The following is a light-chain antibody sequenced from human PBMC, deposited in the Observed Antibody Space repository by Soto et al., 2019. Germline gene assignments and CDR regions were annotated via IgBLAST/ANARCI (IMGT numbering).Light chain of an antibody. V-gene: IGKV3-20*01. CDR3: QQYGSSPRT. CDR1: QSVSSSY. CDR2: GAS. Sequence: EIVLTQSPCTLSFCPWERSTLSCRASQSVSSSYLAWYQQKPGQAPRLLIYGASSRASGIPDRFSGSGSGTDFTLSISRLEPEDFAVYYCQQYGSSPRTFGQGTKVDIK. J-gene: IGKJ1*01.